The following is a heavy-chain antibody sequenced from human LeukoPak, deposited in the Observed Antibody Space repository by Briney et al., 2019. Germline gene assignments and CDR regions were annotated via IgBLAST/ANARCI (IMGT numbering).Heavy chain of an antibody. J-gene: IGHJ5*02. CDR2: TYYRSKWYN. CDR3: ARGPQVVSWYSGNWFDP. D-gene: IGHD2-2*01. CDR1: GDSVSSNSAA. V-gene: IGHV6-1*01. Sequence: SQTLSLTCAISGDSVSSNSAAWNWIRQSPSRGLEWLGRTYYRSKWYNDYAVSVKSRININPDTSKNQFSLQLNSVTPEDTAVYYCARGPQVVSWYSGNWFDPWGQGTQVTVSS.